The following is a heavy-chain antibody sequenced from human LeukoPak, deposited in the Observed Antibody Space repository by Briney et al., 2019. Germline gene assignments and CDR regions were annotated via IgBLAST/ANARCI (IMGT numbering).Heavy chain of an antibody. V-gene: IGHV3-73*01. CDR1: GFTFSGSA. CDR2: IRSKTNSYAT. J-gene: IGHJ4*02. D-gene: IGHD1-26*01. Sequence: GGSLRLSCAASGFTFSGSAMHWVRQASGQGLEWVGRIRSKTNSYATAYAASVKGRFTISRDDSKNTAYLQMNSLKTEDTAVYYCARRNSGSYSGSDYWGQGTLVTVSS. CDR3: ARRNSGSYSGSDY.